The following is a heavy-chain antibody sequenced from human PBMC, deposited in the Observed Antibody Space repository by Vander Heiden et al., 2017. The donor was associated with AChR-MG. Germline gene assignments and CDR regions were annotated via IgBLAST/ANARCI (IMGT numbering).Heavy chain of an antibody. J-gene: IGHJ6*02. CDR1: GFTFSSYG. V-gene: IGHV3-30*02. CDR3: AKDLRGYYYYGMDV. Sequence: QVQLVESGGGVVQPGGSLRLSCAASGFTFSSYGMHWVRQAPGKGLEWVAFIRYDGSNKYYADSVKGRFTISRDNSKNTLYLQMNSLRAEDTAVYYCAKDLRGYYYYGMDVWGQGTTVTVSS. D-gene: IGHD5-12*01. CDR2: IRYDGSNK.